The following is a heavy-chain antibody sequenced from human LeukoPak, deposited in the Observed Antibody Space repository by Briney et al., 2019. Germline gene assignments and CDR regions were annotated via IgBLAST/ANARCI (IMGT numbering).Heavy chain of an antibody. Sequence: PSETLSLTCTVSGGSISSYYWSWIRQPPGKGLEWVGYIYYSGSTNYNPSLKSRVTISVDTSKNQFSLKLSSVTAADTAVYYCAGGGGSGWYGEDHYFDYWGQGTLVTVSS. J-gene: IGHJ4*02. CDR1: GGSISSYY. CDR3: AGGGGSGWYGEDHYFDY. V-gene: IGHV4-59*01. D-gene: IGHD6-19*01. CDR2: IYYSGST.